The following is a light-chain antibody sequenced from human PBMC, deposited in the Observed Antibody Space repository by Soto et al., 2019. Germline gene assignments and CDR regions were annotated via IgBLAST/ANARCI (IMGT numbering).Light chain of an antibody. J-gene: IGKJ4*01. CDR3: QQYDNLIT. Sequence: EIVFTQSPAPLSLSPEERATLSCGASQSVTNNYLAWYQQKPGLAPRLLIYDASNRATGIPDRFSGSGSGTDFTLTISRLEPEDFAVYYCQQYDNLITFGGGTKVDIK. CDR2: DAS. CDR1: QSVTNNY. V-gene: IGKV3D-20*01.